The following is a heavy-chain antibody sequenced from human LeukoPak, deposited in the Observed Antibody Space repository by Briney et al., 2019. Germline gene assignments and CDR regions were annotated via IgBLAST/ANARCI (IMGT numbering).Heavy chain of an antibody. V-gene: IGHV4-61*02. CDR3: ARGGWLQWVGWFDP. CDR2: IFTSGST. CDR1: GGSISSGSYY. J-gene: IGHJ5*02. D-gene: IGHD5-24*01. Sequence: SETLSLTCTVSGGSISSGSYYWSWIRQPAGKGLELIGRIFTSGSTNYNPSLKSRVTISVDTSKNQFSLKLSSVTAADTAVYYCARGGWLQWVGWFDPWGQGTLVTVSS.